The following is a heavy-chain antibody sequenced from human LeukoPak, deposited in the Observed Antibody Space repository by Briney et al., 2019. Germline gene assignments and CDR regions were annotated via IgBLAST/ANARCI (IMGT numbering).Heavy chain of an antibody. CDR3: ARGRPWYSSSYFDY. CDR2: IYYSGST. CDR1: GGSISSSSYY. V-gene: IGHV4-39*07. Sequence: PSETLSLTCTVSGGSISSSSYYWGWIRQPPGKGLEWIGSIYYSGSTYYNPSLKSRVTISVDTSKNQFSLKLSSVTAADTAVYYCARGRPWYSSSYFDYWGQGTLVTVSS. J-gene: IGHJ4*02. D-gene: IGHD6-13*01.